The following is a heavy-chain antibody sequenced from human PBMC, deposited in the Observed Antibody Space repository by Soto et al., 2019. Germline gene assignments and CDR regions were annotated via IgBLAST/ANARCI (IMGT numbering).Heavy chain of an antibody. J-gene: IGHJ6*03. D-gene: IGHD2-15*01. Sequence: GSLRLSCAASGVTLSNCAMSCVRQAPGKGLEWVSGINGIDTGTFYADSVKVRFTISRDNSKNTLYLQMNSLRAEDTAVYYCARSQDIVVVVAPGKGGHYMDVWGKGTTVTVSS. CDR3: ARSQDIVVVVAPGKGGHYMDV. V-gene: IGHV3-23*01. CDR1: GVTLSNCA. CDR2: INGIDTGT.